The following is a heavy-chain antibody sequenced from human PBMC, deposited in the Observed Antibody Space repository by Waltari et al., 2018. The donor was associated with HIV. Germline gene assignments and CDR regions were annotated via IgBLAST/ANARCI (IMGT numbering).Heavy chain of an antibody. Sequence: QVQLVESGGGVVQPGRSLRLSCAASGFTFSSYGMHWVRQAPGKGLEWVAVIWYDGSNKYYADSVKGRFTISRDNSKNTLYLQMNSLRAEDTAVYYCARGGYSYGYFSYYFDYWGQGTLVTVSS. CDR1: GFTFSSYG. CDR3: ARGGYSYGYFSYYFDY. V-gene: IGHV3-33*01. J-gene: IGHJ4*02. D-gene: IGHD5-18*01. CDR2: IWYDGSNK.